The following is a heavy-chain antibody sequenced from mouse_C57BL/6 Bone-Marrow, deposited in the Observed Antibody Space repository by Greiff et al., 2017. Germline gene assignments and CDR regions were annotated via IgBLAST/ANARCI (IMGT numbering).Heavy chain of an antibody. J-gene: IGHJ4*01. Sequence: VMLVESGPGLVAPSQSLSITCTVSGFSLTSYGVDWVRQPPGKGLEWLGVIWGGGSTNYNSALMSRLSISKDNSKSQVFLKMNSLQTDDTAMYYCAKHEENGYYAGDYAMDYWGQGTSVTVSS. D-gene: IGHD2-3*01. CDR2: IWGGGST. CDR1: GFSLTSYG. CDR3: AKHEENGYYAGDYAMDY. V-gene: IGHV2-9*01.